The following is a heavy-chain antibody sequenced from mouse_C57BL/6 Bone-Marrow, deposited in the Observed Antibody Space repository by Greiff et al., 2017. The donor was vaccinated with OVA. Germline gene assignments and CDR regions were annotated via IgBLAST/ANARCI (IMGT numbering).Heavy chain of an antibody. CDR3: ARLDRFAY. J-gene: IGHJ3*01. CDR2: IYPGDGDT. Sequence: QVQLKESGPELVKPGASVKISCKASGYAFSSSWMNWVKQRPGKGLEWIGRIYPGDGDTNYNGKFKGKATLTADKSSSTAYMQLSSLTSEDSAVYFCARLDRFAYWGQGTLVTVSA. CDR1: GYAFSSSW. V-gene: IGHV1-82*01.